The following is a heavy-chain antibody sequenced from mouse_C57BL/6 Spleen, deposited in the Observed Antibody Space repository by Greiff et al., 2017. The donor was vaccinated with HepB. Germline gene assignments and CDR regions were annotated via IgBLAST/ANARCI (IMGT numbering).Heavy chain of an antibody. V-gene: IGHV1-55*01. D-gene: IGHD2-3*01. CDR1: GYTFTSYW. CDR2: IYPGSGST. Sequence: QVQLQQPGAELVKPGASVKMSCKASGYTFTSYWITWVKQRPGQGLEWIGDIYPGSGSTNYNEKFKSKATLTVDTSSSTAYMQLSSLTSEDSAVYYCARSEDGYYRSAMDYWGQGTSVTDSS. J-gene: IGHJ4*01. CDR3: ARSEDGYYRSAMDY.